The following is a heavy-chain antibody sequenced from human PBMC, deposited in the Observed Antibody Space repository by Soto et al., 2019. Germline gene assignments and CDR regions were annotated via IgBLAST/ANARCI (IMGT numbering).Heavy chain of an antibody. CDR1: GFSFSSYA. J-gene: IGHJ4*02. CDR2: ISGSGGST. CDR3: ARRGSGSSYGY. V-gene: IGHV3-23*01. Sequence: EVQLLESGGGLVQPGGSLRLSCAASGFSFSSYAMRWVRQAPGKGLEWVSAISGSGGSTYYADSVKGGFTISRDNSKNTLYLQMNSRRAEDTCVYYCARRGSGSSYGYWCQGTLVTVSS. D-gene: IGHD1-26*01.